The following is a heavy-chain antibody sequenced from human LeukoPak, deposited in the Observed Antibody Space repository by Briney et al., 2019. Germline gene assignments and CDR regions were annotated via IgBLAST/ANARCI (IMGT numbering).Heavy chain of an antibody. D-gene: IGHD3-9*01. CDR3: ARVSDYDILTGYHYQYFDY. V-gene: IGHV1-69*01. J-gene: IGHJ4*02. CDR2: IIPIFGTA. Sequence: SVKVSCKASGGTFSSYAISWVRQAPGQGLEWMGGIIPIFGTANYAQKFQGRVTITADESTSTAYMELSSLRSEDAAVYYCARVSDYDILTGYHYQYFDYWGQGTLVTVSS. CDR1: GGTFSSYA.